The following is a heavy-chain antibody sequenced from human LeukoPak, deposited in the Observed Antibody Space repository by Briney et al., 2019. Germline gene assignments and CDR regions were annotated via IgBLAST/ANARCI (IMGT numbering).Heavy chain of an antibody. D-gene: IGHD1-26*01. J-gene: IGHJ4*02. Sequence: ASVKVSCKVSGYTLTELSMHWVRQAPGKGLEWVGGFDPEDGETIYAQKFQGRVTMTEDTSTDTAYMELSSLRSEDTAVYYCATGLVGATGIDYWGQGTLVTVSS. V-gene: IGHV1-24*01. CDR1: GYTLTELS. CDR3: ATGLVGATGIDY. CDR2: FDPEDGET.